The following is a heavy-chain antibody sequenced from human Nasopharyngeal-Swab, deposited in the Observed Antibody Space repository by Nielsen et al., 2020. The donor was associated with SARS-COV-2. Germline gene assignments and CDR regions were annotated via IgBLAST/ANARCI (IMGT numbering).Heavy chain of an antibody. CDR3: AKYLGSGSYQALRDY. Sequence: GESLRLSCAASGFTFSSSDISWVRQAPGMGLEWVSVIGAAGNTIYADSVKGRFTISRDNSKNTVCLQMNSLRAEDTAVYYCAKYLGSGSYQALRDYWGHGTLGTVSS. J-gene: IGHJ4*01. V-gene: IGHV3-23*01. CDR1: GFTFSSSD. D-gene: IGHD1-26*01. CDR2: IGAAGNT.